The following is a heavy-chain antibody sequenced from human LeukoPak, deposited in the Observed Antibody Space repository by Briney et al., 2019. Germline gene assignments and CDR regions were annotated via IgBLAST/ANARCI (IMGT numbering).Heavy chain of an antibody. Sequence: SETLSLTCTVSGGSISSSSYYWGWIRQPPGKGLEWIGSIYYSGSTCYNPSLKSRVTISVDTSKNQFSLKLSSVTAADTAVYYCARDWALSNWFDPWGQGTLVTVSS. CDR3: ARDWALSNWFDP. J-gene: IGHJ5*02. CDR1: GGSISSSSYY. CDR2: IYYSGST. D-gene: IGHD3-16*01. V-gene: IGHV4-39*07.